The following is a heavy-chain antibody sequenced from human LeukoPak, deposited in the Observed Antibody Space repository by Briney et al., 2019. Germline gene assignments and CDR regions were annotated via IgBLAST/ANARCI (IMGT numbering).Heavy chain of an antibody. Sequence: PSETLSLTCTVSGGSISSSSYYWGWIRQPPGKGLEWIGSIYYSGSTYHNPSLKSRVTISVDTSKNQFSLKLSSVTAADTAVYYCARHYPHMDVWGKGTTVTVSS. D-gene: IGHD3-16*02. CDR3: ARHYPHMDV. CDR2: IYYSGST. V-gene: IGHV4-39*01. J-gene: IGHJ6*03. CDR1: GGSISSSSYY.